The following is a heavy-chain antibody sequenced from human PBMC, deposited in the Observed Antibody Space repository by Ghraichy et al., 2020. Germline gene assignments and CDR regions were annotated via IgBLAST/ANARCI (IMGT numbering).Heavy chain of an antibody. CDR2: ISSSSSYI. Sequence: LSLTCAASGFTFSSYSMNWVRQAPGKGLEWVSSISSSSSYIYYADSVKGRFTISRDNAKNSLYLQMNSLRAEDTAVYYCASWDTYSIGSEALDAFDIWGQGTMVTVSS. J-gene: IGHJ3*02. CDR3: ASWDTYSIGSEALDAFDI. D-gene: IGHD5-18*01. CDR1: GFTFSSYS. V-gene: IGHV3-21*01.